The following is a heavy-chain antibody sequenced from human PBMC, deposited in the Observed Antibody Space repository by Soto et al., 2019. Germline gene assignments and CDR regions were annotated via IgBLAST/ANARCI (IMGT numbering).Heavy chain of an antibody. CDR1: GYSFTSYW. J-gene: IGHJ6*02. D-gene: IGHD2-2*01. V-gene: IGHV5-10-1*01. CDR3: ARLGDIVVVPAAISYYYYGMDV. Sequence: PGESLKISCKGSGYSFTSYWISWVRQMPGKGLEWMGRIDPSDSYTNYSPSFQGRVTISADKSISTAYLQWSSLKASDTAMYYWARLGDIVVVPAAISYYYYGMDVWGQGTTVTSP. CDR2: IDPSDSYT.